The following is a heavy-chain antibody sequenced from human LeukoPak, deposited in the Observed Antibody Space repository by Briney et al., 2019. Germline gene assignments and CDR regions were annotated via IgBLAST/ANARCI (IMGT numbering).Heavy chain of an antibody. V-gene: IGHV1-8*01. CDR2: MHPNSGNT. J-gene: IGHJ5*02. CDR3: VRSGFCSGATCSYQWSLGWFDP. Sequence: ASVKVSCKASGYTFTIYDINWARHASAQGLEWMGGMHPNSGNTGYAQKFQGRVAMSRDTSINTAYMEMSNLRSEDTAIYYCVRSGFCSGATCSYQWSLGWFDPWGQGTLVIVSS. D-gene: IGHD2-15*01. CDR1: GYTFTIYD.